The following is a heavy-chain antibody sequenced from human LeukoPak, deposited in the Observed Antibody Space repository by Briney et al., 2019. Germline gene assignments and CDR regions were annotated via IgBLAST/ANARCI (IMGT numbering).Heavy chain of an antibody. CDR3: ARHGSGSYWSWFDY. CDR2: IYNGVNT. V-gene: IGHV4-61*01. D-gene: IGHD3-10*01. Sequence: SETLSLTCTVSGASFSSASYWSWIRQPPGKGVEWIAHIYNGVNTNYNPSLKSRVTISVDTSKNQFSLRLNSVTAADTAVYYCARHGSGSYWSWFDYWGQGTLVTVSS. CDR1: GASFSSASY. J-gene: IGHJ4*02.